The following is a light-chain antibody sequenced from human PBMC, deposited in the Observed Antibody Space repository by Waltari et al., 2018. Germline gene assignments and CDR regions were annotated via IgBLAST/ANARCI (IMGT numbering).Light chain of an antibody. V-gene: IGLV3-25*03. CDR3: QSADSSGTIVV. Sequence: SYEPTQPPSVSVSPGQTARITCSGDALPKQYAYWYQQKPGQAPVLVIYKDSERPSGIPERFSGSSSGTTVTLTISGVQAEDEADYYCQSADSSGTIVVFGGGTKLTVL. J-gene: IGLJ2*01. CDR2: KDS. CDR1: ALPKQY.